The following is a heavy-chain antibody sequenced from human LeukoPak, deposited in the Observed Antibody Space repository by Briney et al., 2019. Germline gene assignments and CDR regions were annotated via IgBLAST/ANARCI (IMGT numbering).Heavy chain of an antibody. V-gene: IGHV3-21*03. D-gene: IGHD6-13*01. CDR2: ISSSSSYI. CDR1: GFTFSSYS. J-gene: IGHJ4*02. Sequence: GGSLRLSCAASGFTFSSYSMNWVRQAPGKGLEWVSSISSSSSYIYYADSVKGRFTISRDNAKNSLYLQMNSLKTEDTAVYHCTTGWASPAHDGYWGQGTLVTVSS. CDR3: TTGWASPAHDGY.